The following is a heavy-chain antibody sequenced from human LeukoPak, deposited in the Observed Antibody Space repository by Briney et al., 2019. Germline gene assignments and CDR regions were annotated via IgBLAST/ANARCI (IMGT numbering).Heavy chain of an antibody. J-gene: IGHJ4*02. CDR2: INHSGST. D-gene: IGHD3-10*01. CDR1: GGSFSGYY. V-gene: IGHV4-34*01. Sequence: PSETLSLTCAVYGGSFSGYYWSWIRQPPGKGLEWIGEINHSGSTNYNPSLKSRVTISVDTSKNQFSLKLSSVTAADTAVYYCARRRLYYGSGSYYTYYFDYWGQGTLVTVSS. CDR3: ARRRLYYGSGSYYTYYFDY.